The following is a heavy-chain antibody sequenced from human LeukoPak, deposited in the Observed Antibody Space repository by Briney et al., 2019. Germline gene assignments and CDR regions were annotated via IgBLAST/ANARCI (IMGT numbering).Heavy chain of an antibody. CDR3: ARLYYSSSWYRFDP. V-gene: IGHV4-34*01. J-gene: IGHJ5*02. Sequence: SETLSLTCAVYGGSFSGYYWSWIRQPPGKGLEWIGEINHSGSTNYNPSLKSRVTISVDTSKNQFSLKLSSVTAADTAVYYCARLYYSSSWYRFDPWGQGTLVTVSS. CDR1: GGSFSGYY. CDR2: INHSGST. D-gene: IGHD6-13*01.